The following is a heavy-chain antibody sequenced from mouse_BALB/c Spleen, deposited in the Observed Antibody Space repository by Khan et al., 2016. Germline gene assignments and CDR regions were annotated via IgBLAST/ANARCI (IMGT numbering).Heavy chain of an antibody. CDR1: GVSITSGY. J-gene: IGHJ3*01. D-gene: IGHD1-1*01. CDR3: ARYYYGGAPWFAY. V-gene: IGHV3-8*02. Sequence: EVQLQESGPSLVKPSQTLSLTCSVTGVSITSGYWNWIRKFPGNKLEYMGYISYSGSTYYNPSLKSRISITRDTSKNQYYLQLNSVTTEDTATFYCARYYYGGAPWFAYWGQGTLVTVSA. CDR2: ISYSGST.